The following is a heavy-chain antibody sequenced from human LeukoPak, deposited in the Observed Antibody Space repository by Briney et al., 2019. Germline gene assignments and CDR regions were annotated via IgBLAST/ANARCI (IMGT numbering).Heavy chain of an antibody. J-gene: IGHJ4*02. D-gene: IGHD7-27*01. CDR3: ARDGGTGDRPY. Sequence: PSETLSLTCTVSGGSISRDNYFWGWIRQPPGKDLEWIGNIHYSGATYYNPSLKSRVTISVDTSRNQFSLKLSSVTAADTAVYYCARDGGTGDRPYWGQGTLVTVSS. CDR2: IHYSGAT. V-gene: IGHV4-39*07. CDR1: GGSISRDNYF.